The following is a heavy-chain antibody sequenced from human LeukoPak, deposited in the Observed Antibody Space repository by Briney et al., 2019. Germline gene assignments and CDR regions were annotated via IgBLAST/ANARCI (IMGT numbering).Heavy chain of an antibody. V-gene: IGHV4-34*01. J-gene: IGHJ6*03. Sequence: SETLSLTCAVYGGSFSGYYWSWIRQPPGKGLEWIGEINHSGSTNYNPSLKSRVTISVDTSKNQFSLKLSSVTAADTAVYYCARPGTPHMDVWGKGTTVTISS. CDR1: GGSFSGYY. D-gene: IGHD1-14*01. CDR3: ARPGTPHMDV. CDR2: INHSGST.